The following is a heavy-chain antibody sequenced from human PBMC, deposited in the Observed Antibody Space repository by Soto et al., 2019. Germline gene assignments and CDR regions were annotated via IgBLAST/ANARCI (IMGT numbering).Heavy chain of an antibody. CDR3: AILGSGAPSFFDY. V-gene: IGHV3-33*01. D-gene: IGHD3-3*01. J-gene: IGHJ4*02. Sequence: GGSLRLSCAASGFTFSTYGMHWVRQAPGKGLEWVAVIWNDGSNKFYRDSVKGRFTISRDNSKNTLYLQMDSLRAEDTAVYYCAILGSGAPSFFDYWGQGTLVTVSS. CDR1: GFTFSTYG. CDR2: IWNDGSNK.